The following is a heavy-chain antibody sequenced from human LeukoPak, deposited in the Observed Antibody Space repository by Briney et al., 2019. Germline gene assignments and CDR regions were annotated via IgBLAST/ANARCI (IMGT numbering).Heavy chain of an antibody. V-gene: IGHV3-23*01. J-gene: IGHJ4*02. CDR1: GFTFSSYA. D-gene: IGHD3-16*01. CDR2: ISGSGGST. Sequence: GGSLRLSCAASGFTFSSYAMSWVRQAPGKGLEWVSAISGSGGSTYYADSVKGRFTISRDNSKNTLYLQMNSLRAEDTAVYYCAQKGGFYTMITWGQGTLVTVSS. CDR3: AQKGGFYTMIT.